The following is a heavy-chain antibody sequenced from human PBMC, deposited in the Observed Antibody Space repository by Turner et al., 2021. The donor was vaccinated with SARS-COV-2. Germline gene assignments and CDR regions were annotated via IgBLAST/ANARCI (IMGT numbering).Heavy chain of an antibody. D-gene: IGHD2-21*02. CDR2: FEPEDAET. CDR1: GYTLTELS. V-gene: IGHV1-24*01. CDR3: ATGYAYCGGDCSIHY. J-gene: IGHJ4*02. Sequence: VQLVQSGAEVKNPGATVTVSCKVSGYTLTELSIHWVRQAPGKGLEWMGGFEPEDAETIYAQKFQGRVTMTEDTSSDTAYMELSSLRSEDTAVYYCATGYAYCGGDCSIHYWGQGTLVTVSS.